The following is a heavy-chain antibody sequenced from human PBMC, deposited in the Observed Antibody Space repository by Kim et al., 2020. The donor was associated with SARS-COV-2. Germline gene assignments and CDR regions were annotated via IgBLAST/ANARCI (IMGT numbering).Heavy chain of an antibody. Sequence: GRFTISRDDSKNTLYLQMNSLKTEDTAVYYCTTALVDTAMVYYYYYGMDVWGQGTTVTVSS. J-gene: IGHJ6*02. CDR3: TTALVDTAMVYYYYYGMDV. V-gene: IGHV3-15*01. D-gene: IGHD5-18*01.